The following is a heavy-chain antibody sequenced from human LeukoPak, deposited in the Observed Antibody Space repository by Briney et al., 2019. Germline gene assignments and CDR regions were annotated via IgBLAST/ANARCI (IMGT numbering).Heavy chain of an antibody. CDR3: ARGKSGMAYFDY. V-gene: IGHV3-48*01. CDR2: ITSSSTV. CDR1: GLTFSSYS. J-gene: IGHJ4*02. Sequence: GGSLRLSCAASGLTFSSYSMNWVRQAPGKGLEWLSYITSSSTVQYADSVKGRFTISRDDAKNSLYLQMNSLRAEDTAVYYCARGKSGMAYFDYWGQGTLVTVSS. D-gene: IGHD5-18*01.